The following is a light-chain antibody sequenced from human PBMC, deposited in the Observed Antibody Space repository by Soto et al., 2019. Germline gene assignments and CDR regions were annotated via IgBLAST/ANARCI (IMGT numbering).Light chain of an antibody. J-gene: IGLJ3*02. V-gene: IGLV1-51*02. CDR3: GTWDSSLTAGV. Sequence: QSVLTQPTSVSAAPGQKVTISCSGSSSNIGNSHVSWYQQLPGTAPKLLIYENNKRPSGISDRFSGSKSGTSATLGITGLQTGDEADYHCGTWDSSLTAGVFGGWTKLTVL. CDR1: SSNIGNSH. CDR2: ENN.